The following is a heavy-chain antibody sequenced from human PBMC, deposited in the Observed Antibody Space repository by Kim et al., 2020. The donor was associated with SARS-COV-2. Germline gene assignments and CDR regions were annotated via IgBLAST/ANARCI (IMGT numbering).Heavy chain of an antibody. D-gene: IGHD3-10*01. CDR3: ARRSTGLGGFDY. V-gene: IGHV3-23*01. CDR2: INSGGDDR. Sequence: GGSLRLSCAASGFTFSTYSMSWVRQAPGEGLEWISSINSGGDDRYYADSVKGRFTISRDNSRDTVFLQMNGLRADDTALYFCARRSTGLGGFDYWCQGT. CDR1: GFTFSTYS. J-gene: IGHJ4*02.